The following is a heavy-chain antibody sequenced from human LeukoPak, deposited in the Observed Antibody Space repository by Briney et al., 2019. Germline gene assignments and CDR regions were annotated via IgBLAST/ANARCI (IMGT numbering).Heavy chain of an antibody. J-gene: IGHJ4*02. D-gene: IGHD3-22*01. CDR3: ASTMTRGGFDY. Sequence: SQTLSLTCTVSGGSISSGGYYWSWIRQHPGKGLEWMGYIYYSGSAYYNPSLKSRVTMSVDTSKNQFSLKLSSVTAADTAVYYCASTMTRGGFDYWGQGTLVTVSS. V-gene: IGHV4-31*03. CDR1: GGSISSGGYY. CDR2: IYYSGSA.